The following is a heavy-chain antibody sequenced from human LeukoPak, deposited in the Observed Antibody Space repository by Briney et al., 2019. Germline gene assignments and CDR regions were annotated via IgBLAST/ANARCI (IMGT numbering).Heavy chain of an antibody. CDR1: GGSISSSSYY. D-gene: IGHD6-13*01. J-gene: IGHJ6*03. V-gene: IGHV4-39*07. CDR3: ARADYSSSWSHDYYYMDV. CDR2: MYSSGST. Sequence: SETLSLTCTVSGGSISSSSYYWGWIRQPPGKGLEWIGSMYSSGSTYYNPSLKSRVTISVDTSKNQFSLNLSSVTAADTAVYYCARADYSSSWSHDYYYMDVWGKGTTVTVSS.